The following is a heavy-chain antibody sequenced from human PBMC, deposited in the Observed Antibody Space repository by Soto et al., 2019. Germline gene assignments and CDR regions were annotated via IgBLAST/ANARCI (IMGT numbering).Heavy chain of an antibody. V-gene: IGHV3-21*01. J-gene: IGHJ4*02. CDR1: GFAFRSYN. CDR3: ASTTVVAATFDF. Sequence: EVQLVESGGGLVKPGGSLTLSCGASGFAFRSYNMNWVRQAPGKGLEWVASISSGSSNIYYADSVKGRFTISTDNAKNSLYLQMDSLRAEDSAVYYCASTTVVAATFDFWGQGTLVTVSS. D-gene: IGHD2-15*01. CDR2: ISSGSSNI.